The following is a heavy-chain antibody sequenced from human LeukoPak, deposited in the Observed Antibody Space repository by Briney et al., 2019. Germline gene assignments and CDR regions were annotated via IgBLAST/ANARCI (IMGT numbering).Heavy chain of an antibody. J-gene: IGHJ4*02. V-gene: IGHV3-30*02. CDR2: IRYDGSNK. CDR3: AKDPGLGATLEN. Sequence: GRSLRLSCAASGFTFSSYGMHWVRQAPGKGLEWVAFIRYDGSNKYYADSVKGRFTISRDNSKNTLYLQMNSLRGEDTAVYYCAKDPGLGATLENWGQGTLVIVSS. CDR1: GFTFSSYG. D-gene: IGHD1-26*01.